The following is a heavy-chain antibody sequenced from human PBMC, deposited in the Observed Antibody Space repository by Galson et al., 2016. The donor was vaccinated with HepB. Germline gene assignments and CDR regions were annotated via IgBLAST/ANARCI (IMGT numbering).Heavy chain of an antibody. D-gene: IGHD1-26*01. J-gene: IGHJ4*02. CDR2: IGSGGYDT. V-gene: IGHV3-23*01. CDR3: AKDGSYSGNLHGYFDY. Sequence: WVRQAPGKGLEWASVIGSGGYDTHYADSVKGRFTISRDNSKNTLFLQMTSLRAEDTALYYCAKDGSYSGNLHGYFDYWGQGTLVTVSS.